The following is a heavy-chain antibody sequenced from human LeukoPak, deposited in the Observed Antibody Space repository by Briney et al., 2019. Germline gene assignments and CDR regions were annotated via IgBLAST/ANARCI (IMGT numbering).Heavy chain of an antibody. J-gene: IGHJ4*02. CDR1: GYTFTGYY. D-gene: IGHD2-15*01. Sequence: ASVKVSFKASGYTFTGYYMHWVRQAPGQGLEWMGWINPNSGGTDYAQKFQGRVTMTRDTSISTAYMELSRLRSDDTAVYYCARDHYCSGGSCYWRFDYWGQGTLVTVSS. V-gene: IGHV1-2*02. CDR2: INPNSGGT. CDR3: ARDHYCSGGSCYWRFDY.